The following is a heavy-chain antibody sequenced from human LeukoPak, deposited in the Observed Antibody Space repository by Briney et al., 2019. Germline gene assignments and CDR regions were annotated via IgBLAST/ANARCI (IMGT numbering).Heavy chain of an antibody. Sequence: SETLSLTCTVSGASVTDYYWSWIRQSPGKGLEWISYIHHSGNSDYNPSLRSRVTTSLDTSNNQFSLNLISVTAADTAVYYCTRGHWGLQSWSQGTLVTVSS. D-gene: IGHD7-27*01. CDR3: TRGHWGLQS. V-gene: IGHV4-59*02. CDR2: IHHSGNS. CDR1: GASVTDYY. J-gene: IGHJ5*02.